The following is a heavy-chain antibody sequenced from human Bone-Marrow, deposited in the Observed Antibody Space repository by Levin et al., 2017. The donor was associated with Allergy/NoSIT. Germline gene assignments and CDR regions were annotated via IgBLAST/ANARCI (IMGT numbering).Heavy chain of an antibody. CDR1: GFTFSSYD. Sequence: LSLTCAASGFTFSSYDMHWVRQVSGKGLEWVSVIGTAGDRYYPGSVRGRFTISRENAKNSLYLQMNNLRVGDTAVYYCARATYSRSWFFDYWGPGTLVTVSS. D-gene: IGHD4-11*01. CDR3: ARATYSRSWFFDY. J-gene: IGHJ4*02. V-gene: IGHV3-13*01. CDR2: IGTAGDR.